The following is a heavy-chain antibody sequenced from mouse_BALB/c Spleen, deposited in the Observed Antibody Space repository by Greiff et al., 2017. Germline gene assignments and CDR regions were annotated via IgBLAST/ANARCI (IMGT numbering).Heavy chain of an antibody. V-gene: IGHV3-8*02. D-gene: IGHD4-1*01. CDR1: GDSITSGY. CDR3: ARRGGLGWYFDV. Sequence: EVKLMESGPSLVKPSQTLSLTCSVTGDSITSGYWNWIRKFPGNKLEYMGYISYSGSTYYNPSLKSRISITRDTSKNQYYLQLNSVTTEDTATYYCARRGGLGWYFDVWGAGTTVTVSS. CDR2: ISYSGST. J-gene: IGHJ1*01.